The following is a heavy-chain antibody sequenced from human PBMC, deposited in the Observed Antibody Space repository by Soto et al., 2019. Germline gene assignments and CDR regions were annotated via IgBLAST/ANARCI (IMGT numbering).Heavy chain of an antibody. CDR1: GFTVSSTY. CDR3: ARVYSGYDYYFDY. V-gene: IGHV3-53*04. J-gene: IGHJ4*02. Sequence: EVQLVESGGGLVQPGGSLRLSCAASGFTVSSTYMSWVRQAPGKGLEWVSVIYSGGSTYYADSVKGRFTISRHNSKNTLYLQMNSLRAEDTAVYYCARVYSGYDYYFDYWGQGTLVTVSS. CDR2: IYSGGST. D-gene: IGHD5-12*01.